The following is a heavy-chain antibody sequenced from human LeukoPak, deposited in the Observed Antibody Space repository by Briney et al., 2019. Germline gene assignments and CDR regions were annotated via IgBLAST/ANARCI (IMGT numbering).Heavy chain of an antibody. CDR1: GFSFSSYW. CDR2: IHSDGIGT. Sequence: PGGSLRLSCAASGFSFSSYWMHWIRQAPGKGLVWVSRIHSDGIGTSYADSVRGRFIISRDNAKNTLYLQMNSLRAEDTAVYYCAGDQGSFDYWGQGTLVTVSS. CDR3: AGDQGSFDY. J-gene: IGHJ4*02. V-gene: IGHV3-74*01.